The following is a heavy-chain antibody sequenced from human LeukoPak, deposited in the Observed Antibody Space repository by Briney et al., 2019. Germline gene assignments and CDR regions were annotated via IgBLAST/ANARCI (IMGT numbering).Heavy chain of an antibody. J-gene: IGHJ6*02. CDR3: ARDLGSSWSLYYYGMDV. V-gene: IGHV3-48*04. CDR1: GFTFSSYS. Sequence: GGSLRLSCAASGFTFSSYSMNWVRQAPGKGLEWVSYISSSSSTIYYADSVKGRFTISRDNAKNSLYLQMNSLRAEDTAVYYCARDLGSSWSLYYYGMDVWGQGTTVTVSS. D-gene: IGHD6-13*01. CDR2: ISSSSSTI.